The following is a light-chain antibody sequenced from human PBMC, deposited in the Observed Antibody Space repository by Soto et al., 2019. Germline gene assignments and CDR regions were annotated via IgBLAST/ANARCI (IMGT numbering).Light chain of an antibody. Sequence: EIVLTQSPATLSLSPGERATLSCRASQCVSSYLAWYQQKPGQAPRLLIYDASNRATGIPARFSGSGPGTDFTLTISSLEPEDFTVYYCQQRSNWYTFGQGTKLEIK. J-gene: IGKJ2*01. CDR3: QQRSNWYT. CDR1: QCVSSY. V-gene: IGKV3-11*01. CDR2: DAS.